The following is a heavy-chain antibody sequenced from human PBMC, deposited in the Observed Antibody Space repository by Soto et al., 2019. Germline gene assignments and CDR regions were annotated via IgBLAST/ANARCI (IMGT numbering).Heavy chain of an antibody. Sequence: QVQLVQSGAEVKESGASVKVSCKASGYTFTGHYIHWVRQAPGQGFEWVGEIGPKNGDSRFAQKFQGRGSMTKDPSITTVYMELSNLSPDDTAVYYCGRGRRGEIGIFHWGQGTLVTVHS. D-gene: IGHD3-3*02. CDR3: GRGRRGEIGIFH. CDR1: GYTFTGHY. J-gene: IGHJ4*02. V-gene: IGHV1-2*02. CDR2: IGPKNGDS.